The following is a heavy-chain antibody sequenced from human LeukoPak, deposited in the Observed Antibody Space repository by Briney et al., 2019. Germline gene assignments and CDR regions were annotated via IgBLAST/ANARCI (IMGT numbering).Heavy chain of an antibody. V-gene: IGHV1-2*02. CDR2: INPNSGGT. CDR1: GYTFTDYF. D-gene: IGHD5-18*01. CDR3: ARDPGYSSPRGDY. Sequence: GASVKVSCKASGYTFTDYFMHWVRQAPGQGLEWMGWINPNSGGTHYAQKFQGRGTMTRDTSIGTAYMELSRLRSDDTAVYYCARDPGYSSPRGDYWGQGTLVTVSS. J-gene: IGHJ4*02.